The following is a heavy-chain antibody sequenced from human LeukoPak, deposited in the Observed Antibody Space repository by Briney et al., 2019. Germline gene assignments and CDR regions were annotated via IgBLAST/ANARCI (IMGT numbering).Heavy chain of an antibody. CDR2: ISGSGGST. V-gene: IGHV3-23*01. J-gene: IGHJ4*02. D-gene: IGHD2-2*01. CDR1: GFTFSSYV. CDR3: AKSDCSSTNCYGIDY. Sequence: PGGSLRLSCAASGFTFSSYVMSWVRRAPGKGLEWVSAISGSGGSTYYADSVKGRFTISRDNSKNTLYLQMNSLRAEDTAIYYCAKSDCSSTNCYGIDYWGQGTLVTVSS.